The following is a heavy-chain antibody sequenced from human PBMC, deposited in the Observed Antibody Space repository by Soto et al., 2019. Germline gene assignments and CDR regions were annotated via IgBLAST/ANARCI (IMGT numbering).Heavy chain of an antibody. J-gene: IGHJ6*02. CDR2: ISSSSIYI. V-gene: IGHV3-21*01. CDR1: GFTFSSYS. Sequence: GGSLRLSCAARGFTFSSYSINWVRQAPGKGLEWVSSISSSSIYIYYADSVKGRFTISRDNAKNSLYLQMNSLRAEDTAVYYCAVDDGDSSSWYVYYYYYGMDVWGQGTTVTGSS. D-gene: IGHD6-13*01. CDR3: AVDDGDSSSWYVYYYYYGMDV.